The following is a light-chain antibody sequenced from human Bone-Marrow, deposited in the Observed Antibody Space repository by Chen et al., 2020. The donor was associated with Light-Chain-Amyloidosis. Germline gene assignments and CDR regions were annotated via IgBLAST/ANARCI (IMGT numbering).Light chain of an antibody. J-gene: IGLJ3*02. CDR2: DAS. Sequence: QSDLTQPASVSGSPGQTITISCTGSNRDAGGYKYVSWYQQHPGEAPKLTIYDASNRPSGISNRFSGSKSGNTASLTISGLRAEDEAIYYCNSYRGNSTWVFGGGTKLTVL. CDR3: NSYRGNSTWV. V-gene: IGLV2-14*03. CDR1: NRDAGGYKY.